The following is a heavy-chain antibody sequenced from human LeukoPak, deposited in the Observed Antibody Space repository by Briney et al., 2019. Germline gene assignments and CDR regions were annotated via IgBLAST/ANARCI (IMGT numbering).Heavy chain of an antibody. D-gene: IGHD2-2*01. CDR3: AKHIVVVPAAIY. J-gene: IGHJ4*02. CDR1: GFTFSSYA. CDR2: ISGSGGST. V-gene: IGHV3-23*01. Sequence: AGRSLRLSCAASGFTFSSYAMNWVRQAPGKGLKWASAISGSGGSTYYADSVKGRFTISRDNSKNTLYLQMNSLRAEDTAVYYCAKHIVVVPAAIYWGQGTLVTVSS.